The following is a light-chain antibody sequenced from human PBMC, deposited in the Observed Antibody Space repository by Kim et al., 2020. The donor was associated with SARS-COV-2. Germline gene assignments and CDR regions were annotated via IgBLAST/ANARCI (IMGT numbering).Light chain of an antibody. Sequence: EIVLTQSPGTLSLSPGERATLSCRASQSVTSSYLAWYQQKPGQAPRLLIYRASSRATGIPDRFSGSGSGTDFTLTISRLEPEDFAVYYWQQYDNSLTFGQGTKVDIK. CDR1: QSVTSSY. V-gene: IGKV3-20*01. CDR3: QQYDNSLT. CDR2: RAS. J-gene: IGKJ1*01.